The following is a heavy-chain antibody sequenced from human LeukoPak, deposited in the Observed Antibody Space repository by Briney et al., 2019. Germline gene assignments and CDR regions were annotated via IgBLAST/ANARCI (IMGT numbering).Heavy chain of an antibody. CDR2: IYHSGST. CDR1: TSSFSGGYY. CDR3: ARENEVMGTSGHWFDP. V-gene: IGHV4-38-2*02. Sequence: SETLSLTCAVSTSSFSGGYYWGWIRQPPGKGLEVIGNIYHSGSTSYNPSLKSRVTISVDTSKNHLSLRLRSVTAADTAIYYCARENEVMGTSGHWFDPWGQGTLVTVSS. J-gene: IGHJ5*02. D-gene: IGHD1-7*01.